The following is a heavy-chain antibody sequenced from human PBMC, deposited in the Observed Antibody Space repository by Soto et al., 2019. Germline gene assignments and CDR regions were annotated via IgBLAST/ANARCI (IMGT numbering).Heavy chain of an antibody. CDR2: INPDIGAT. Sequence: ASVKVSCKASGYSFTGYYIHWVRQAPGQGLEWMGWINPDIGATNYAQNFQGRVTLTSDTSISTASMDLTSLTSDDTAVYYCARGDYGTGGYPFPYFDYWGQGTLVTVSS. CDR3: ARGDYGTGGYPFPYFDY. D-gene: IGHD2-8*02. J-gene: IGHJ4*02. V-gene: IGHV1-2*02. CDR1: GYSFTGYY.